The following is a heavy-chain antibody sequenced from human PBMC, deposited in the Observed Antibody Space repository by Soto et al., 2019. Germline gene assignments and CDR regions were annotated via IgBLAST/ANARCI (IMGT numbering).Heavy chain of an antibody. CDR3: ARVPSP. CDR2: IYYSGST. V-gene: IGHV4-39*07. Sequence: SETLSLTCTVSGGYISGYYWSWIRQPPGKGLEWIGSIYYSGSTYYNPSLKSRVTISVDTSKNQFSLKLSSVTAADTAVYYCARVPSPWGQGTLVTVSS. J-gene: IGHJ5*02. CDR1: GGYISGYY.